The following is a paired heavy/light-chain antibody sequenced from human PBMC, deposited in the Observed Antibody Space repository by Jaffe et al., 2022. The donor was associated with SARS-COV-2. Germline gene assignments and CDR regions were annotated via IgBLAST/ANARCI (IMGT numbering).Light chain of an antibody. CDR3: QAWDSYVV. CDR1: KLGDKY. Sequence: SYELTQPPSVSVSPGQTASITCSGDKLGDKYACWYQQKPGQSPVLVIYQDSKRPSGIPERFSGSNSGNTATLTISGTQAMDEADYYCQAWDSYVVFGGGTKLTVL. CDR2: QDS. J-gene: IGLJ2*01. V-gene: IGLV3-1*01.
Heavy chain of an antibody. D-gene: IGHD3-3*01. J-gene: IGHJ6*02. CDR2: ISSSSSYI. CDR3: ARGDLGVTIFGVVPPPYYYYGMDV. Sequence: EVQLVESGGGLVKPGGSLRLSCAASGFTFSSYSMNWVRQAPGKGLEWVSSISSSSSYIYYADSVKGRFTISRDNAKNSLYLQMNSLRAEDTAVYYCARGDLGVTIFGVVPPPYYYYGMDVWGQGTTVTVSS. V-gene: IGHV3-21*01. CDR1: GFTFSSYS.